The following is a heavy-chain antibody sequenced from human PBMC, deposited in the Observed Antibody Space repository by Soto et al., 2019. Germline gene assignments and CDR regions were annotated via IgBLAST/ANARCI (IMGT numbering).Heavy chain of an antibody. V-gene: IGHV1-18*01. J-gene: IGHJ4*02. CDR1: GYTFTRYY. CDR2: ISAYNGNT. D-gene: IGHD6-19*01. Sequence: GASVKVSCKASGYTFTRYYINWVRQAPGQGLEWMGWISAYNGNTNYAQKLQGRVTMTTDTSTSTAYMELRSLRSDDTAVYYCARDLYIAVAGTGDFDYWGQGTLVTVSS. CDR3: ARDLYIAVAGTGDFDY.